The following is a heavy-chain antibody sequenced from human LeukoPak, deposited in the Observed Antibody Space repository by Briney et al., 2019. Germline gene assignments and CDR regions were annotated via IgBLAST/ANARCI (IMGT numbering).Heavy chain of an antibody. V-gene: IGHV3-23*03. J-gene: IGHJ3*02. D-gene: IGHD3-22*01. CDR1: GFTFSSYA. CDR3: AKGYYYDSSGYSELDAFDI. Sequence: GGSLRLSCAASGFTFSSYAMSWVRQAPGKGLEWVSVIYSGGSTYYADSVKGRFTISRDNSKNTLYLQMNSLRAEDTAVYYCAKGYYYDSSGYSELDAFDIWGQGTMVTVSS. CDR2: IYSGGST.